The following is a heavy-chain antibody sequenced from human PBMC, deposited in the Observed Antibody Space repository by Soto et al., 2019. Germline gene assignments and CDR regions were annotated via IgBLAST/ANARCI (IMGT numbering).Heavy chain of an antibody. D-gene: IGHD2-2*01. CDR2: IYYSGST. CDR3: ARSIVVVPAAKLVWFDP. CDR1: GGSISSGGYY. V-gene: IGHV4-31*03. J-gene: IGHJ5*02. Sequence: QVQLQESGPGLVKPSQTLSLTCTVSGGSISSGGYYWSWIRQHPGKGLEWIGYIYYSGSTYYNPSLKSRVTISVDTSKNQCSLELSSVTAADTAVYYCARSIVVVPAAKLVWFDPWGQGTLVTVSS.